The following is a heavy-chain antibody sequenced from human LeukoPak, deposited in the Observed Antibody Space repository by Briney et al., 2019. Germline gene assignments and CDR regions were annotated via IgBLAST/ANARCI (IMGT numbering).Heavy chain of an antibody. D-gene: IGHD3-9*01. J-gene: IGHJ4*02. CDR3: AREYFETPNQLYY. V-gene: IGHV3-20*04. Sequence: PGGSLRLSCAASGFTVSSNYMSWVRQGPGKGLEWVSGINWNGGSTGYSDSVKGRFTISRDNAKNSLYLQMNSLRAEDTALYYCAREYFETPNQLYYWGQGALVTVSS. CDR1: GFTVSSNY. CDR2: INWNGGST.